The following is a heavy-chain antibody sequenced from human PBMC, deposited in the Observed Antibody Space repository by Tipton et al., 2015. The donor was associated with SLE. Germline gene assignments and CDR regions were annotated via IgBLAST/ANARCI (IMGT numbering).Heavy chain of an antibody. Sequence: TMSLTCTVSNGSVSSAGYCWSWIRQYPGKGLEWIGHVYYSGNTYYNPSLKSRVTISVDTSKNEFSLKVPSVTAADAAVYFCAREGWDTLLQGVGYFDHWGQGTLVTVSS. CDR2: VYYSGNT. V-gene: IGHV4-31*03. CDR3: AREGWDTLLQGVGYFDH. CDR1: NGSVSSAGYC. D-gene: IGHD3-10*01. J-gene: IGHJ4*02.